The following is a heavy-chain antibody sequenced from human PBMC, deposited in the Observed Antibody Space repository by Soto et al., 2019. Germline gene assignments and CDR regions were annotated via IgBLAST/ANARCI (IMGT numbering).Heavy chain of an antibody. CDR3: ASRLGYSYGFMTNWFDP. D-gene: IGHD5-18*01. CDR2: IYYSGST. J-gene: IGHJ5*02. V-gene: IGHV4-59*01. CDR1: GGSISSYY. Sequence: SETLSLTCTVSGGSISSYYWSWIRQPPGKGLEWIGYIYYSGSTNYNPSLKSRVTISVDTSKNQFSLKLSSVTTADTAVYYCASRLGYSYGFMTNWFDPWGQGTLVTVSS.